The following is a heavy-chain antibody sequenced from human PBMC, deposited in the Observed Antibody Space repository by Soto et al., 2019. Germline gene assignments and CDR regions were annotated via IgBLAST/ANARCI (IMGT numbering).Heavy chain of an antibody. D-gene: IGHD2-15*01. Sequence: GGSLRLSCAASGFSFRNYNLHWVRQAPGKGLEWVAVVSHAGVNKHYAESVKGRLSISRDSSRDTLYLQMNSLRPEDTAVYYCVRETQIVMVVVPTPGSPGAFDMWGQGTMVTVSS. CDR3: VRETQIVMVVVPTPGSPGAFDM. CDR1: GFSFRNYN. V-gene: IGHV3-30-3*01. J-gene: IGHJ3*02. CDR2: VSHAGVNK.